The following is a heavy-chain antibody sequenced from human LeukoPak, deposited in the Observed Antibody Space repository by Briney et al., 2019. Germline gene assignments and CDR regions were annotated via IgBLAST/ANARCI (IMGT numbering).Heavy chain of an antibody. V-gene: IGHV3-7*01. CDR3: ARAGWSDEGLDY. CDR2: IMKDGTKK. CDR1: GLTLSSYW. J-gene: IGHJ4*02. D-gene: IGHD1-1*01. Sequence: GGSLRLSCAASGLTLSSYWMTWVRQAPGKGLGWVANIMKDGTKKSYADSVKGRFTISRDNAKNSLSLQMNSLRVEDTAVYYCARAGWSDEGLDYWGQGSLVTVSS.